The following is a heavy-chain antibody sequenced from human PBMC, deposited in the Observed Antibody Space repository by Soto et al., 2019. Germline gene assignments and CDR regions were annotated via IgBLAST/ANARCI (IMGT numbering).Heavy chain of an antibody. J-gene: IGHJ6*02. CDR3: ARLYYDYVWGSYGDYHYYGMDV. D-gene: IGHD3-16*01. Sequence: GESLKISCKGSGYSFTSYWIGWVRQMPGKGLEWMGIIYPGDSDTRYSPSFQGQVTISADKSISTAYLQWSSLKASDTAMCYCARLYYDYVWGSYGDYHYYGMDVWGQGTTVTVSS. CDR1: GYSFTSYW. V-gene: IGHV5-51*01. CDR2: IYPGDSDT.